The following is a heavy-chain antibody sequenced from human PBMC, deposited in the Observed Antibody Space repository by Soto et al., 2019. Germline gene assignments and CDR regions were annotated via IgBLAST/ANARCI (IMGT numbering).Heavy chain of an antibody. CDR1: GYTFTSYA. D-gene: IGHD4-17*01. J-gene: IGHJ4*02. Sequence: ASVKVSCKASGYTFTSYAMHWVRQAPGQRLEWMGWINAGNGNTKYSQKFQGRVTITRDTSASTAYMELSSLRSEDTAVYYCARDRFPLYYGDYAYWGQGTLVTVSS. CDR2: INAGNGNT. CDR3: ARDRFPLYYGDYAY. V-gene: IGHV1-3*01.